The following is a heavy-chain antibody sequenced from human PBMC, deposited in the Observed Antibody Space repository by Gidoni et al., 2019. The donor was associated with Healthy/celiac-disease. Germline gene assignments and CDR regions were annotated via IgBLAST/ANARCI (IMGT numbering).Heavy chain of an antibody. CDR2: IIPIFGTA. Sequence: QVHLVQSGAEVKNPWSSVKVSCNASGGTFSSDAISWVRQAPGQGLEWMGGIIPIFGTANYAKKCQGRVTITADESTSTAYMELSSLRSEDTAVYYCARGGPYDSSGYVDYWGQGTLVTVSS. CDR3: ARGGPYDSSGYVDY. J-gene: IGHJ4*02. D-gene: IGHD3-22*01. V-gene: IGHV1-69*01. CDR1: GGTFSSDA.